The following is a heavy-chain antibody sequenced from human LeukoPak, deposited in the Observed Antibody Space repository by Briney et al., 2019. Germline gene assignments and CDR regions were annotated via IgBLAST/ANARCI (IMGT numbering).Heavy chain of an antibody. D-gene: IGHD3-22*01. CDR2: ISGSGGST. V-gene: IGHV3-23*01. CDR3: AKDPSDSSGYYYVGTNY. Sequence: GGSLRLSCAASGFTFSSYAMSWVRQAPGKGLEWVSAISGSGGSTYYADSVKGRFTISRDNSKNTLYLQMNSLRAEDTAVYYCAKDPSDSSGYYYVGTNYWGQGTLVTVSS. CDR1: GFTFSSYA. J-gene: IGHJ4*02.